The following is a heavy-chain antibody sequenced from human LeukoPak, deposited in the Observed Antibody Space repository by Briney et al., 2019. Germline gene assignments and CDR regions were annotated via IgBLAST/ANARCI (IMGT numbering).Heavy chain of an antibody. J-gene: IGHJ4*02. D-gene: IGHD3-22*01. CDR2: IDWDDDK. Sequence: GSGPTLVNPTQTLTLTCTFSGVSLSTSGMCVSWIRQPPGKALEWLARIDWDDDKYYSTSLKTRITISKDTSKNQVVLTMTNMDPVDTATYYCARAYYDSSGYYYGVDYWGQGTLVTVSS. CDR3: ARAYYDSSGYYYGVDY. CDR1: GVSLSTSGMC. V-gene: IGHV2-70*11.